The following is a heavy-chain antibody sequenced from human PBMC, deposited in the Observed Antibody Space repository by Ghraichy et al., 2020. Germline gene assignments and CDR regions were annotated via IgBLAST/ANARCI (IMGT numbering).Heavy chain of an antibody. Sequence: ASVKVSCKASGYTFTSYAMHWVRQAPGQRLEWMGWINAGNGNTKYSQKFQGRVTITRDTSASTAYMELSSLRSEDTAVYYCARRGEGVPAAPYYYYYYMDVWGKGTTVTVSS. J-gene: IGHJ6*03. D-gene: IGHD2-2*01. V-gene: IGHV1-3*01. CDR2: INAGNGNT. CDR3: ARRGEGVPAAPYYYYYYMDV. CDR1: GYTFTSYA.